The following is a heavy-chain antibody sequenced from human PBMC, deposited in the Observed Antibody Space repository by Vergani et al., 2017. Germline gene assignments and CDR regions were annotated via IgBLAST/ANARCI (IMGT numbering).Heavy chain of an antibody. J-gene: IGHJ4*02. Sequence: QVQLQEWGAGLLKTSETLSLTCGVSGGSFSDYYWSWIRQAPGMGLEWIGEVNHGGSTNYNPSLKSRVSISVDTSKNQFSLQLTSVTAADSALYFCASIARAPTRSKPPPDYWGQGILVTVSS. V-gene: IGHV4-34*01. CDR2: VNHGGST. CDR3: ASIARAPTRSKPPPDY. CDR1: GGSFSDYY. D-gene: IGHD6-13*01.